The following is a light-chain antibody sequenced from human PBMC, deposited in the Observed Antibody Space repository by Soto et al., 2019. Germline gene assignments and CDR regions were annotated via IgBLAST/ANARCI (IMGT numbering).Light chain of an antibody. J-gene: IGKJ1*01. CDR1: QTVRNNY. CDR3: QRYGSSGT. V-gene: IGKV3-20*01. Sequence: EIVITQCPATVPVSPGERATLSCRASQTVRNNYLAWYQQKPGQAPRLLIYDASSRATGIPDRFSGSGSGTDFTLTISRLEPEDFAVYFCQRYGSSGTFGQGTKVDIK. CDR2: DAS.